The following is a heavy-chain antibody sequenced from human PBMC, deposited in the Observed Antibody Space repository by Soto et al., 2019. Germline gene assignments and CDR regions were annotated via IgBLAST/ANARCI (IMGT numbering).Heavy chain of an antibody. Sequence: ASVKVSCKASGYTFTSYGISWVRQAPGRGLEWMGWISAYNGNTNYAQKLQGRVTMTTDTSTSTAYMELRSLRSDVTAVYYCARQYDSSGYYYADNTGTDYWGQGTLVTVSS. CDR3: ARQYDSSGYYYADNTGTDY. J-gene: IGHJ4*02. CDR2: ISAYNGNT. D-gene: IGHD3-22*01. CDR1: GYTFTSYG. V-gene: IGHV1-18*04.